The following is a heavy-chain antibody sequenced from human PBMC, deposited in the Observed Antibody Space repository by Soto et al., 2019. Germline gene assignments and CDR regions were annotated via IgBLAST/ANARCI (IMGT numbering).Heavy chain of an antibody. V-gene: IGHV3-23*01. Sequence: EVQLLESGGGLVQPGGSLRLSCAASGITFSSYAMSWVRQAPGKGLEWVSAISGSGGSTYYADSVKGRFTISRDNYKNRLYLQMNSFTAEETAVYYCAEWAVVEVAAKRSFRHFACGGQGTLVAVSS. D-gene: IGHD2-15*01. J-gene: IGHJ4*02. CDR3: AEWAVVEVAAKRSFRHFAC. CDR1: GITFSSYA. CDR2: ISGSGGST.